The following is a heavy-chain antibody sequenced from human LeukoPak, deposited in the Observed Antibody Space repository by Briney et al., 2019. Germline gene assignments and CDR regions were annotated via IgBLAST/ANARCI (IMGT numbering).Heavy chain of an antibody. J-gene: IGHJ4*02. CDR2: IFYSGST. CDR3: ARVGYSSGWYGDY. V-gene: IGHV4-59*01. D-gene: IGHD6-19*01. Sequence: TSSETLSLTCTVSGGSISSYYWSWVRQPPGKGLEWIGYIFYSGSTNYNPSLKSRVTISVDTSRNQFSLKLSSVTAADTAVYYCARVGYSSGWYGDYWGQGTLVTVSS. CDR1: GGSISSYY.